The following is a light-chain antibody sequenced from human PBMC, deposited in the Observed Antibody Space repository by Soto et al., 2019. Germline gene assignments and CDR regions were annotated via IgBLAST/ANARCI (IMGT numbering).Light chain of an antibody. V-gene: IGKV3-11*01. CDR1: QSVSSN. CDR3: QQRSNWPPIT. Sequence: TRSPATKSVSPGERATLSCRASQSVSSNLAWYQQKPGQAPRLLIYGASTRATGIPARFSGSGSGTDFTLTISSLEPEDFAVYYCQQRSNWPPITFGQGTRLEIK. CDR2: GAS. J-gene: IGKJ5*01.